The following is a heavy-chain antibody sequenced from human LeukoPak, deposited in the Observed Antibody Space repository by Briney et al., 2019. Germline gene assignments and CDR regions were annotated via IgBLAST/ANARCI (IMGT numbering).Heavy chain of an antibody. CDR1: GFSFSNYG. Sequence: PGGSLRLSCAASGFSFSNYGMPWVRQAPGKGLEWVAVIWDDGSYKYYADSVKGRFTISRDNSKNTLYLQMTSLRAEDTAVYYCAKPTSGSGSFLIDYWGQGTLVTVSS. CDR3: AKPTSGSGSFLIDY. CDR2: IWDDGSYK. J-gene: IGHJ4*02. V-gene: IGHV3-33*06. D-gene: IGHD1-26*01.